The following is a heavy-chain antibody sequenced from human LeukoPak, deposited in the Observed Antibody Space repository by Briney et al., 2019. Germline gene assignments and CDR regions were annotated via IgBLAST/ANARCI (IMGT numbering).Heavy chain of an antibody. Sequence: ASVKVSCKASGHTSTTYAIHWVRQAPGQGLEWMGWIHAGNGNIKYSQKFQGRVTITGDTSASTAYMELSSLRSEDTAVYYCARGYCSSSSCYMDVWGQETTVTISS. CDR3: ARGYCSSSSCYMDV. CDR2: IHAGNGNI. V-gene: IGHV1-3*01. CDR1: GHTSTTYA. D-gene: IGHD2-2*01. J-gene: IGHJ6*02.